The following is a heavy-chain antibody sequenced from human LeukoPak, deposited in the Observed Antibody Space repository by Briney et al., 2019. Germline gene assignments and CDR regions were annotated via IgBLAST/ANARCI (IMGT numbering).Heavy chain of an antibody. D-gene: IGHD5-18*01. V-gene: IGHV1-69*05. CDR2: IIPTFGTA. CDR3: ARGTAMEYYFDY. CDR1: GGTFSSYA. Sequence: ASVKVSCKASGGTFSSYAISWVRQAPGQGLEWMGGIIPTFGTANYAQKFQGRVTMTRDTSTSTVYMELSSLRSEDTAVYYCARGTAMEYYFDYWGQGTLVTVSS. J-gene: IGHJ4*02.